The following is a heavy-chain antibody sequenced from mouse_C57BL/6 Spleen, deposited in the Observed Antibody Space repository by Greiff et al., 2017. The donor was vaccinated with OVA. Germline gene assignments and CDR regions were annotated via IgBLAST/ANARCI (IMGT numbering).Heavy chain of an antibody. CDR2: ISSGSSTI. Sequence: EVKLVESGGGLVKPGGSLKLSCAASGFTFSDYGMHWVRQAPEKGLEWVAYISSGSSTIYYADTVKGRFTISRDNAKNTLFLQMTSLRSEDTAMYYCAREGDYDGYYAFDYGGQGTTLTVSS. J-gene: IGHJ2*01. CDR1: GFTFSDYG. V-gene: IGHV5-17*01. D-gene: IGHD2-3*01. CDR3: AREGDYDGYYAFDY.